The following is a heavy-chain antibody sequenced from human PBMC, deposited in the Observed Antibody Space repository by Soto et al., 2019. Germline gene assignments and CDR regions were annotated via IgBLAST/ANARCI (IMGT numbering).Heavy chain of an antibody. V-gene: IGHV1-18*01. CDR3: ARESSSGYYYKGVSAFDI. D-gene: IGHD3-22*01. CDR2: ISAYNGNT. CDR1: GYTFTSYG. Sequence: GASVKVSCKASGYTFTSYGISWVRQAPGQGLEWMGWISAYNGNTNYAQKLQGRVTMTTDTSTSTAYMELRSLRSDDTAVYYCARESSSGYYYKGVSAFDIWGQGTMVTVSS. J-gene: IGHJ3*02.